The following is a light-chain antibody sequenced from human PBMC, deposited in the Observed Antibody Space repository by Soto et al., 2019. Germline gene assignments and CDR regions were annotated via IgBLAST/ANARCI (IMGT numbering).Light chain of an antibody. CDR2: DVS. V-gene: IGKV3-11*01. J-gene: IGKJ3*01. CDR1: QSLGRY. CDR3: QHRSNWPRVT. Sequence: EIVMTQSPATLSVSPGERATLSCRASQSLGRYLAWYQQKPGQAPRLLIYDVSKRAPGIPDRFIGSGSGTDFTLTIGGLEPEDFAVYYCQHRSNWPRVTFGPGTKVDIK.